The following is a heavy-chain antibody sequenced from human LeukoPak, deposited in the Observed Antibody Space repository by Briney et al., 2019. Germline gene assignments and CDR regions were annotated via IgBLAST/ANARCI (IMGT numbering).Heavy chain of an antibody. V-gene: IGHV4-31*03. Sequence: SETLSLTCTVSGGSISSGGYYWSWIRQHPGKGLEWIGYIYYSGSTYYNPPLKSRVTISVDTSKNQFSLKLSSVTAADTAVYYCARKYSSSPLGFDPWGQGTLVTVSS. D-gene: IGHD6-6*01. CDR2: IYYSGST. J-gene: IGHJ5*02. CDR3: ARKYSSSPLGFDP. CDR1: GGSISSGGYY.